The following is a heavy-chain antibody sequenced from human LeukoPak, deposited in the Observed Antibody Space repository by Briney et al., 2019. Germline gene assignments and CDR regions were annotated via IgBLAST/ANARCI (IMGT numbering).Heavy chain of an antibody. D-gene: IGHD3-22*01. Sequence: GGSLRLSCAASGFIFSSYWMSWVRQAPGKGLEWVANIKQDGSEKYYVDSVKGRFTISRDNAKDSLFLQMHSLRAEDTAVYYCARDSKPYDSSGYYTWGQGTLVTVSS. J-gene: IGHJ5*02. CDR1: GFIFSSYW. V-gene: IGHV3-7*05. CDR3: ARDSKPYDSSGYYT. CDR2: IKQDGSEK.